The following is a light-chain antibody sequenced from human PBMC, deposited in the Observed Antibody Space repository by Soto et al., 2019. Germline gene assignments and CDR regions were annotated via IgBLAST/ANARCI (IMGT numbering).Light chain of an antibody. Sequence: QSVLTQPPSASGTPGQRVTISCSGSSSNIGSNTVNWYQQLPGTAPKLLIYSNNERPSGVPDRFSGSKSGTSASLAISGLHSEDEADFYCAAWDDSLNAYVIGTGTKVTVL. CDR1: SSNIGSNT. J-gene: IGLJ1*01. CDR3: AAWDDSLNAYV. V-gene: IGLV1-44*01. CDR2: SNN.